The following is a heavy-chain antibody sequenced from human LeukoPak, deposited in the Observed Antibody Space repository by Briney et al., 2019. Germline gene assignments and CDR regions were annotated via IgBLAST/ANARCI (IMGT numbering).Heavy chain of an antibody. CDR2: IYYSGSP. V-gene: IGHV4-59*01. J-gene: IGHJ4*02. D-gene: IGHD1-26*01. CDR3: ARHSSIGGVATIDY. CDR1: GGSINSYY. Sequence: SETLSLTCTVSGGSINSYYWSWIRQPPGKGLEWIGYIYYSGSPNYNPSLKSRVTISVDTSKKQFSLKLTSVTAADTAVYYCARHSSIGGVATIDYWGQGTLVTVSS.